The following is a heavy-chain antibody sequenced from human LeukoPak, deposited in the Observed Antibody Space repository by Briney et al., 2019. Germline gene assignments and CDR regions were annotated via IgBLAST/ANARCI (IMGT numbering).Heavy chain of an antibody. CDR3: AREDIVVVPAATRYYYYGMDV. Sequence: GGSLRLSCAASGFTFSTYSMNWARQAPGKGLEWVSVIYSGGSTYYADSVKGRFTISRDNSKNTLYLQMNSLRAEDTAVYYCAREDIVVVPAATRYYYYGMDVWGQGTTVTVSS. J-gene: IGHJ6*02. CDR1: GFTFSTYS. V-gene: IGHV3-53*01. CDR2: IYSGGST. D-gene: IGHD2-2*01.